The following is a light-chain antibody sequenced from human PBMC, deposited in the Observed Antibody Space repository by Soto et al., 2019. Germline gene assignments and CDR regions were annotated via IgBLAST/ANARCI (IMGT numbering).Light chain of an antibody. CDR2: GAS. J-gene: IGKJ1*01. CDR1: KSVSSN. CDR3: QQYSNWHPWT. Sequence: EMVMKPSTATLSVSPGERVTLSCWASKSVSSNLAWYQQKPGQAPRLLMYGASTRATGIPARFSGSGSGTEFTLTISSLQSEESAVYYCQQYSNWHPWTFGQGTKVEIK. V-gene: IGKV3-15*01.